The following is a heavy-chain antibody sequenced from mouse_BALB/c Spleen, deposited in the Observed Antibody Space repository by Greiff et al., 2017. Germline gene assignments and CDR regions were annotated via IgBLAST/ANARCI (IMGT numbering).Heavy chain of an antibody. CDR2: IYPYNGGT. D-gene: IGHD2-2*01. CDR3: ARNYYGYEDYFDY. V-gene: IGHV1S29*02. Sequence: DVHLVESGPELVKPGASVKISCKASGYTFTDYNMHWVKQSHGKSLEWIGYIYPYNGGTGYNQKFKSKATLTVDNSSSTAYMELRSLTSEDSAVYYCARNYYGYEDYFDYWGQGTTLTVSS. CDR1: GYTFTDYN. J-gene: IGHJ2*01.